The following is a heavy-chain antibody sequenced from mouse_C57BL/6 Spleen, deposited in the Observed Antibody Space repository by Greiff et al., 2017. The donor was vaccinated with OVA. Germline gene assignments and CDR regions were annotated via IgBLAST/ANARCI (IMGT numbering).Heavy chain of an antibody. J-gene: IGHJ4*01. Sequence: EVKLKESGGGLVQPGGSLSLSCAASGFTFTDYYMSWVRQPPGKALEWLGFIRNKANGYTTEYSASVKGRFTISRDNSQSILYLQMNALRAEDSATYYCARSMRYYAMDYWGQGTSVTVSS. CDR1: GFTFTDYY. CDR3: ARSMRYYAMDY. V-gene: IGHV7-3*01. CDR2: IRNKANGYTT.